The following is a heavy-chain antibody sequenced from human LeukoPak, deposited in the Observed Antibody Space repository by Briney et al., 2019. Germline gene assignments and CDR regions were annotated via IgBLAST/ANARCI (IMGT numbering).Heavy chain of an antibody. V-gene: IGHV3-66*03. Sequence: PGGSLRLSCAASGFTVNNNYMTWVRQAPGKGLEWVSVLYSNSITYYADSVKGRFTISRDSSKNTLYLQMNSLRAEDTAVYYCARGGGDYSNYGFDYWGQGTLVTVSS. J-gene: IGHJ4*02. CDR3: ARGGGDYSNYGFDY. CDR2: LYSNSIT. D-gene: IGHD4-11*01. CDR1: GFTVNNNY.